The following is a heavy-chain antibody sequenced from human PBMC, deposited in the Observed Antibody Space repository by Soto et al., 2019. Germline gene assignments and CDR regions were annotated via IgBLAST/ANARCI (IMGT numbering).Heavy chain of an antibody. Sequence: GGSLRLSCAASGFTFSSYWMSWVRQAPGKGLEWVSYISSSGSTIYYADSVKGRFTISRDNAKNSLYLQMNSLRAEDTAVYYCARVGDSGYDYDLLVDAFDIWGQGTMVTVSS. CDR3: ARVGDSGYDYDLLVDAFDI. CDR2: ISSSGSTI. V-gene: IGHV3-48*04. J-gene: IGHJ3*02. D-gene: IGHD5-12*01. CDR1: GFTFSSYW.